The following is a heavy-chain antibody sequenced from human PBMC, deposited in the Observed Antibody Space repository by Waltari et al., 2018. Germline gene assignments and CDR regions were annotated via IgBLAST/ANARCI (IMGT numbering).Heavy chain of an antibody. J-gene: IGHJ3*02. CDR3: ARVDSSGYYFDAFDI. V-gene: IGHV3-48*03. CDR2: ISSSGSTI. D-gene: IGHD3-22*01. CDR1: GFTFSSYE. Sequence: VQLVESGGGLVQPGGSLRLSCAASGFTFSSYEMNWVRQAPGKGLEWVSYISSSGSTIYYADSVKGRFTISRDNAKNSLYLQMNSLRAEDTAVYYCARVDSSGYYFDAFDIWGQGTMVTVSS.